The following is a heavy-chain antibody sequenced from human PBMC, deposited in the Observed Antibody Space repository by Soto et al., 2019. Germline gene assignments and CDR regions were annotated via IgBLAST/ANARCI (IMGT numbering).Heavy chain of an antibody. CDR1: GGSISSYY. V-gene: IGHV4-59*12. J-gene: IGHJ4*02. CDR2: IYYSGST. CDR3: ARVISSRDEYFDY. D-gene: IGHD2-2*01. Sequence: SETLSLTCTVSGGSISSYYWSWIRQPPGKGLEWIGYIYYSGSTNYNPSLKSRVTMSVDKPKNQFSLNLASVTAADTAVYYCARVISSRDEYFDYWGQGTVVTVSS.